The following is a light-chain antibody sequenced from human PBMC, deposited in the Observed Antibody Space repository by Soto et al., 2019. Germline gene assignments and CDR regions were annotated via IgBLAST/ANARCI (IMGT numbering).Light chain of an antibody. CDR1: GSDVASYDY. J-gene: IGLJ2*01. CDR3: SSYADTNNLV. CDR2: EVT. V-gene: IGLV2-8*01. Sequence: SVLNQPPSASGSPGQSVTISCTGTGSDVASYDYVSWYQQHPGKAPKLIIYEVTKRPSGVPDRFSASKSGTTASLTVSGLQAEDEADYYCSSYADTNNLVFGGGTKVTVL.